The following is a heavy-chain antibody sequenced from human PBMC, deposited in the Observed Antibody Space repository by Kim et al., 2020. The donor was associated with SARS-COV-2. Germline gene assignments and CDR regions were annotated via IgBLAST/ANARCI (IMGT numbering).Heavy chain of an antibody. J-gene: IGHJ4*02. Sequence: ASVKVSCKASGYTFTSYAMHWVRQAPGQRLEWMGWINAGNGNTKYSQKFQGRVTITRDTSASTAYMELSSLRSEDTAVYYCARDLSPYYYDSSGYRRWGQGTLVTVSS. CDR1: GYTFTSYA. D-gene: IGHD3-22*01. V-gene: IGHV1-3*01. CDR3: ARDLSPYYYDSSGYRR. CDR2: INAGNGNT.